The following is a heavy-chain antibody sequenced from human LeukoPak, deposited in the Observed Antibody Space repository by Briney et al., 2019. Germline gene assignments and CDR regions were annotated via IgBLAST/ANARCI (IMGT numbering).Heavy chain of an antibody. J-gene: IGHJ2*01. CDR3: ANWGRCYDNSDYYTPNWYFDL. CDR1: GGSISSYY. Sequence: SETLSLTCTVSGGSISSYYWSWIRQPPGKGLEWIGHIYYSGSTNYNPSLKSRVTISVDTSKNQFSLKMRSVTASATALYYCANWGRCYDNSDYYTPNWYFDLWGRGTLVTVSS. CDR2: IYYSGST. D-gene: IGHD3-22*01. V-gene: IGHV4-59*01.